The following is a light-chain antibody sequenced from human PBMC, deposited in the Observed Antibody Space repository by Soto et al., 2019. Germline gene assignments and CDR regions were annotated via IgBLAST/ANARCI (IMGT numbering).Light chain of an antibody. CDR2: EGS. J-gene: IGLJ1*01. Sequence: QSVLTQPASVSGSPGQSITISCTGTSSDVGSSNLVSWYQQHPGKALKLIIYEGSRRPSGVSGRFSGSKSGNTASLTISGLQAEDEADYYCCSFADSSTFYVFGTGTKVTVL. V-gene: IGLV2-23*01. CDR3: CSFADSSTFYV. CDR1: SSDVGSSNL.